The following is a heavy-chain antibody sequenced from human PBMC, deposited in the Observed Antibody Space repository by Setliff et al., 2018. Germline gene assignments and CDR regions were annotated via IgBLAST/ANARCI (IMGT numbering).Heavy chain of an antibody. CDR1: GYTSTNYG. Sequence: ASVKVSCKASGYTSTNYGISWVRQAPGQGLEWMGWISASNGNTNSAQKLQGRVTMTIDTSTSTAYMELRSLRSDDTAVYYCARDSPTVVTHIRAFDIWGQGTMVTVSS. J-gene: IGHJ3*02. CDR3: ARDSPTVVTHIRAFDI. D-gene: IGHD4-17*01. CDR2: ISASNGNT. V-gene: IGHV1-18*01.